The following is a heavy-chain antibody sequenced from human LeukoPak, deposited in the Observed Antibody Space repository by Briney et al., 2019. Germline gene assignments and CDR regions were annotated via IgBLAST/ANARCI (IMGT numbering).Heavy chain of an antibody. CDR1: GFTFSSYG. J-gene: IGHJ2*01. CDR3: AKEYGDYNNWYFDF. CDR2: IWYDGSNK. D-gene: IGHD4-17*01. V-gene: IGHV3-33*06. Sequence: GGSLRLSCAASGFTFSSYGMHWVRQAPGKGLEWVAVIWYDGSNKYYADSVKGRFTISRDNSKNTLYLQMNSLRAEDTAVYYCAKEYGDYNNWYFDFWGRGTLVTVSS.